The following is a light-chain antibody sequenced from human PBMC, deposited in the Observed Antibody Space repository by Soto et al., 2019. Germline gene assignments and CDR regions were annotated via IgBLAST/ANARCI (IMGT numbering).Light chain of an antibody. Sequence: DIQMTQSPSTLSASVGDRVTITCRASQSISSWLAWYQQKPGKAPKILIYKASSLESGVPSRFSGSGSGTEFTLTISSLQPDDFAAYYCQQYNSYWGTFGQGTKVEIK. J-gene: IGKJ1*01. CDR3: QQYNSYWGT. CDR1: QSISSW. V-gene: IGKV1-5*03. CDR2: KAS.